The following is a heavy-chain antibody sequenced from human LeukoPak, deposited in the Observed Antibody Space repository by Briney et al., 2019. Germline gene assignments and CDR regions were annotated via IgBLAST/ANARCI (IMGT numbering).Heavy chain of an antibody. CDR2: VSAYKGYT. D-gene: IGHD2-15*01. Sequence: ASVRVSCKTSGYVFNSFGITWLRQAPGQGLEWMGWVSAYKGYTSHAQKFQDRVIMTTDTSTTTAYMELRNLKSDDTAVYYCARDSVVVVAATPSDYWGQGTLVTVSS. V-gene: IGHV1-18*01. CDR1: GYVFNSFG. J-gene: IGHJ4*02. CDR3: ARDSVVVVAATPSDY.